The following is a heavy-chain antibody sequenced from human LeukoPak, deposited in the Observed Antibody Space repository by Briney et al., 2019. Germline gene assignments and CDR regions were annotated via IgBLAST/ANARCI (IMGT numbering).Heavy chain of an antibody. CDR3: AKDRAIVGATPYFDY. J-gene: IGHJ4*02. CDR2: ISWNSGSI. V-gene: IGHV3-9*01. Sequence: GGSLRLSCAASGFTFDDYAMHWVRHAPGKGLEWVSGISWNSGSIAYANSVKGRFTISRDNAKNSLYLQMNSLRAEDTALYYCAKDRAIVGATPYFDYWGQGTLVTVSS. CDR1: GFTFDDYA. D-gene: IGHD1-26*01.